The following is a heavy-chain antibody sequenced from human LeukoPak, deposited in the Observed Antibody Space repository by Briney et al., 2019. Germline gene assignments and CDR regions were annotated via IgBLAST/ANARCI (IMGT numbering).Heavy chain of an antibody. V-gene: IGHV1-2*02. Sequence: ASVKVSCKSSGYTFTGYYIHWVRQAPGQGLEWMGWINPHSGGATYAQQFQGRVTMTRDTSISTAYMELSRLKSDDTAVYYCARDFNSLYYEPVENYMDVWGKGTTVTISS. CDR3: ARDFNSLYYEPVENYMDV. CDR1: GYTFTGYY. CDR2: INPHSGGA. J-gene: IGHJ6*03. D-gene: IGHD3-3*01.